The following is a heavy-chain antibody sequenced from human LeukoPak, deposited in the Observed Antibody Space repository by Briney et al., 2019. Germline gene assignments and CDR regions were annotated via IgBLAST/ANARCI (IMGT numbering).Heavy chain of an antibody. J-gene: IGHJ4*02. CDR3: ARREYGSGSYHLVY. CDR1: GYTFTSYD. Sequence: ASVTVSCKASGYTFTSYDINWVRQAPGQGLEWMGWMNPNSGNTGYAQKFQGRVTMTTNTSISTAYMELSSLRSEDTAVYYCARREYGSGSYHLVYWGQGTLVTVSS. V-gene: IGHV1-8*01. CDR2: MNPNSGNT. D-gene: IGHD3-10*01.